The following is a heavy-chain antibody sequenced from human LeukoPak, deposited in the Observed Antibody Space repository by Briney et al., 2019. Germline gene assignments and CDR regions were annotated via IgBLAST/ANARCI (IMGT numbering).Heavy chain of an antibody. CDR1: GGSISSYY. Sequence: SETLSLTCTVSGGSISSYYWSWIRQPPGKGLEWIGYIYYSGSTNYNPSLKSRVIISVDTSKNQFSLKLSSVTTADTAVYYCARERGSYPWYFDYWGQGTLVTVSS. J-gene: IGHJ4*02. CDR3: ARERGSYPWYFDY. CDR2: IYYSGST. D-gene: IGHD1-26*01. V-gene: IGHV4-59*01.